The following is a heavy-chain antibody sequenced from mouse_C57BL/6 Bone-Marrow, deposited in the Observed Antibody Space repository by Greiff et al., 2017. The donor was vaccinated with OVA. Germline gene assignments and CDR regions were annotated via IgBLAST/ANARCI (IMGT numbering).Heavy chain of an antibody. CDR2: INPSSGYT. D-gene: IGHD2-3*01. CDR1: GYTFTSYW. Sequence: QVQLQQSGAELAKPGASVKLSCKASGYTFTSYWMHWVKQRPGQGLEWIGYINPSSGYTKYNQKFKDKATLTADKSSSTAYMQLSSLTYEDSAVYYCARRYDGYYWYFDVWGTGTTVTVSS. V-gene: IGHV1-7*01. CDR3: ARRYDGYYWYFDV. J-gene: IGHJ1*03.